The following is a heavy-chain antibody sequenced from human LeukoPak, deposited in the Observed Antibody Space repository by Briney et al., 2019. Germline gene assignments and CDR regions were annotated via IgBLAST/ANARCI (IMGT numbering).Heavy chain of an antibody. CDR3: AKDRGDYGGPDY. CDR2: IYTTGST. Sequence: KSSETLSLTCTVSGGSISSYYWSWIRQPAGKGLEWIGRIYTTGSTNYNPSLKSRVTISVDTSMNQFSLKLSSVTAADTAVYYCAKDRGDYGGPDYWGRGTLVTVSS. CDR1: GGSISSYY. V-gene: IGHV4-4*07. J-gene: IGHJ4*02. D-gene: IGHD4-23*01.